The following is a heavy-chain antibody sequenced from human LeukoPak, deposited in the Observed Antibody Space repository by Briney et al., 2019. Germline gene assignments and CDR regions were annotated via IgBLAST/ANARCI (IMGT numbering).Heavy chain of an antibody. V-gene: IGHV3-21*01. J-gene: IGHJ4*02. CDR2: ISSSSSYI. Sequence: GGSLRLSCAASGFTFSSYAMSWVRQAPGKGLEWVSSISSSSSYIYYADSVKGRFTISRDNAKNSLYLQMNSLRAEDTAVYYCARDYGGNGYFDYWGQGTLVTVSS. D-gene: IGHD4-23*01. CDR1: GFTFSSYA. CDR3: ARDYGGNGYFDY.